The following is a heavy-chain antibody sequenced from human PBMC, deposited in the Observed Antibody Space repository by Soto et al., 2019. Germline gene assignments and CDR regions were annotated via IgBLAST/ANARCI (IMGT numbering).Heavy chain of an antibody. D-gene: IGHD3-22*01. J-gene: IGHJ4*02. CDR1: GGSISSYY. Sequence: SETLSLTCTVSGGSISSYYWSWIRQPPGKGLEWIGYMYNTGSTVYNPSLKSRVTISVDTSKNQFSLKLSSVTAADTAVYYCARQHYYDSSGYYQYYFDYWGQGTLVTVSS. CDR3: ARQHYYDSSGYYQYYFDY. CDR2: MYNTGST. V-gene: IGHV4-59*08.